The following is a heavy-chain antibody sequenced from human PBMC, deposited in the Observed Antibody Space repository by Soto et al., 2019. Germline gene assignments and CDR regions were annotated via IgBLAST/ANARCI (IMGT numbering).Heavy chain of an antibody. Sequence: GGSLRLSCAASGITFSTYAMSWVRQAPGKGLEWVSAISGSGGSTYYADSVKGRFTISRDKSKNTLYLQMNSLRAEDTGLYYCAKSFSSNWYDYFDYWGQGSLVTVSS. V-gene: IGHV3-23*01. CDR2: ISGSGGST. J-gene: IGHJ4*02. CDR3: AKSFSSNWYDYFDY. D-gene: IGHD6-13*01. CDR1: GITFSTYA.